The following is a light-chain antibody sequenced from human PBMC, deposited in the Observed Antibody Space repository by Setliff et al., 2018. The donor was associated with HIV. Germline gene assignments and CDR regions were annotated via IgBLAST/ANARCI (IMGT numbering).Light chain of an antibody. V-gene: IGLV2-14*01. J-gene: IGLJ1*01. CDR3: CSYTSSTTLV. CDR1: SSDVGGYNY. Sequence: QSALTQPASVSGSPGQSISISCTGTSSDVGGYNYVSWYQQNPGKVPKLMLYEVGNRPSGVSNRFSGSKSGNTASLTISGLQAEDEADYYCCSYTSSTTLVFGTGTKVTVL. CDR2: EVG.